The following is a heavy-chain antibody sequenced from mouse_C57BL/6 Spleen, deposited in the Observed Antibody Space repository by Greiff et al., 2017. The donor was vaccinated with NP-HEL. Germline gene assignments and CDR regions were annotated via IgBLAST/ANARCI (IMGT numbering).Heavy chain of an antibody. CDR3: ARQRGITTVVATDYAMDY. J-gene: IGHJ4*01. Sequence: QLQQSGPGLVAPSQSLSITCTVSGFSLTSYGVHWVRQPPGKGLEWLVVIWSDGSTTYNSALKSRLSISKDNSKSQVFLKMNSLQTDDTAMYYCARQRGITTVVATDYAMDYWGQGTSVTVSS. CDR2: IWSDGST. CDR1: GFSLTSYG. V-gene: IGHV2-6-1*01. D-gene: IGHD1-1*01.